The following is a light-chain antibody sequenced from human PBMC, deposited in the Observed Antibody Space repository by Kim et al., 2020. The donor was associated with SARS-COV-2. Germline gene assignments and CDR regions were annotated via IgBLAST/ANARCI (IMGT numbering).Light chain of an antibody. Sequence: SLSPGERATLSCRASQSVRSYLVWFQQKPGQAPRYLISDASTRATGIPDRFSGSGSGTDFTLTISRLDPEDFAVYYCQQYAGAPFTFGQGTKLEI. CDR3: QQYAGAPFT. V-gene: IGKV3-20*01. CDR1: QSVRSY. CDR2: DAS. J-gene: IGKJ2*01.